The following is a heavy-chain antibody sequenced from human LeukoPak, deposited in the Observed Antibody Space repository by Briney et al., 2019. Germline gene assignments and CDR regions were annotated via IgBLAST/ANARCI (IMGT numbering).Heavy chain of an antibody. D-gene: IGHD3-10*01. CDR1: AYSISTVYY. Sequence: SETLSLTCTVSAYSISTVYYWGWIPQPPGKGLEWIESMYHSGNTYHNPSLKSPVTMSAYTSKNQFSLKLNSVTAADTAVYYCARVLYYYGSGTRDFDYWGQGILVTVSS. V-gene: IGHV4-38-2*02. CDR2: MYHSGNT. CDR3: ARVLYYYGSGTRDFDY. J-gene: IGHJ4*02.